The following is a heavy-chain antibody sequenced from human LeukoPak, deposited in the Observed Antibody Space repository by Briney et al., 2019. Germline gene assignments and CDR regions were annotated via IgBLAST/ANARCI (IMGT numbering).Heavy chain of an antibody. CDR1: GFTFSSYA. V-gene: IGHV3-23*01. CDR2: ITGSGDKT. D-gene: IGHD1-7*01. CDR3: AKGLQWELPFDC. Sequence: GGSLRLSCAASGFTFSSYAMSWVRQAPGQGLEWVSVITGSGDKTYYAVSVKGRFTISRDNPSNTLYLQMNSLRAEDTAVYYCAKGLQWELPFDCWGQGTLVTVSS. J-gene: IGHJ4*02.